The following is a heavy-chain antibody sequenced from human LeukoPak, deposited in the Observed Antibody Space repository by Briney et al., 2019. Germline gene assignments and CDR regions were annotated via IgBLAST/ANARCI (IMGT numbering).Heavy chain of an antibody. Sequence: GGSLRLSCAASRFTFSSYWMHWVRQAPGKGLVWVSHINGDGSATIYADSVKGRFTISRDNAKNTLYLQMNSLRAEDTAVYYCAKRRYDSSGHFDSWGQGTLVTVSS. J-gene: IGHJ4*02. CDR2: INGDGSAT. V-gene: IGHV3-74*01. CDR3: AKRRYDSSGHFDS. D-gene: IGHD3-22*01. CDR1: RFTFSSYW.